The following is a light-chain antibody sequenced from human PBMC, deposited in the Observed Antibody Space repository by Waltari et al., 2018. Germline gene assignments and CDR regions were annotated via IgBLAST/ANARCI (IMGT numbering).Light chain of an antibody. CDR1: SSNIGSNT. CDR3: GAWDDSLNGGV. Sequence: QSVLTQPPSASGTPGQRVTIYCSGSSSNIGSNTLHWYQQLPGTAPNLLIYTNYQRPSGVPDRFSGSKSGTSASLAISGLQSEDEADYYCGAWDDSLNGGVFGGGTKLTVL. CDR2: TNY. V-gene: IGLV1-44*01. J-gene: IGLJ3*02.